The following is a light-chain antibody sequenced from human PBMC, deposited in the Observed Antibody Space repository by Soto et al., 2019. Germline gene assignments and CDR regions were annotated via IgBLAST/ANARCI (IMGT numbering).Light chain of an antibody. Sequence: DIQMTQSPSSLSASVGDRVTVTCRASQSISTYVAWYQQKPGKAPNLLIYAASSLQSGVPSRCIGSGSGTDFTLTIDSLEPEEFATDVCQQSYSTPYTFGLGTKLEI. CDR3: QQSYSTPYT. CDR2: AAS. J-gene: IGKJ2*01. CDR1: QSISTY. V-gene: IGKV1-39*01.